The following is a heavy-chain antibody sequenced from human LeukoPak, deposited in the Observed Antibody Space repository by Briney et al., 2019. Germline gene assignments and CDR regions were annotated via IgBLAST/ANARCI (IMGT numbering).Heavy chain of an antibody. CDR2: IYYSGST. CDR1: GGSISSSSYY. CDR3: ARDEVGDFWSGYYNYYYYYYMDV. J-gene: IGHJ6*03. V-gene: IGHV4-39*07. D-gene: IGHD3-3*01. Sequence: SETLSLTCTVSGGSISSSSYYWGWIRQPPGTGLEWIGSIYYSGSTYYNPSLKSRVTISVDTSKNQFSLKLSSVTAADTAVYYCARDEVGDFWSGYYNYYYYYYMDVWGKGTTVTVSS.